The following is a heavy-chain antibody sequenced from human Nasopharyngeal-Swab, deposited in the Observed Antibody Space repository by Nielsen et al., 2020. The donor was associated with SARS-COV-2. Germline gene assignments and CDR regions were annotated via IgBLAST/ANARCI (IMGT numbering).Heavy chain of an antibody. CDR3: AGSGYSYGYFGYYYYMDV. CDR1: GGTFSSYA. Sequence: SVKVFCKASGGTFSSYAISWVRQAPGQGLEWMGGIIPIFGTANYAQKFQGRVTITADESTSTAYMELSSLRSEDTAVYYCAGSGYSYGYFGYYYYMDVWGKGTTVTVSS. J-gene: IGHJ6*03. CDR2: IIPIFGTA. V-gene: IGHV1-69*13. D-gene: IGHD5-18*01.